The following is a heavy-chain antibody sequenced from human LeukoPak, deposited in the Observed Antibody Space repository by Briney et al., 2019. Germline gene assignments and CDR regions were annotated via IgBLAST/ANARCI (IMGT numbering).Heavy chain of an antibody. D-gene: IGHD5-18*01. CDR2: IYHSGST. Sequence: SDTLSLTCTVSGYSISSGYYWGWIRQPPGKGLEWIGNIYHSGSTYYNPSLKSRVTISVDTSKNQFSLKLSSVTAADTAVYYCARVGGYSYGLYYFDYWGQGTLVTVSS. CDR3: ARVGGYSYGLYYFDY. J-gene: IGHJ4*02. CDR1: GYSISSGYY. V-gene: IGHV4-38-2*02.